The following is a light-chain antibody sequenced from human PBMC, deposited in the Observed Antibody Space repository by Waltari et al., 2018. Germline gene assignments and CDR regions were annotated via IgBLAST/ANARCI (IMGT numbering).Light chain of an antibody. CDR1: QSVSSSY. J-gene: IGKJ1*01. CDR2: GAS. V-gene: IGKV3-20*01. CDR3: QQYGSSPWT. Sequence: GTLSCRASQSVSSSYLAWYQQKTGQAPRVLIHGASNRATGIPDRFSGSGSGTDFTLTISRLEPEDFAVYYCQQYGSSPWTFGQGTKVEIK.